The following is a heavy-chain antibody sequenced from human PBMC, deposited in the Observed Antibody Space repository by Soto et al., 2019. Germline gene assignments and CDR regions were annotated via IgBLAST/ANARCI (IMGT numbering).Heavy chain of an antibody. D-gene: IGHD5-18*01. Sequence: GESLKIPFKGSGYRFTSYWIGWVRQMPGKGLEWMGIIYPGDSDTRYNPSFQGQVTISADKSISTAYLQWSSLKASDTAMYYWAIISRGYSYGYSAGAENYYYYYGMDVWGQGTTVTVSS. CDR1: GYRFTSYW. J-gene: IGHJ6*02. V-gene: IGHV5-51*01. CDR3: AIISRGYSYGYSAGAENYYYYYGMDV. CDR2: IYPGDSDT.